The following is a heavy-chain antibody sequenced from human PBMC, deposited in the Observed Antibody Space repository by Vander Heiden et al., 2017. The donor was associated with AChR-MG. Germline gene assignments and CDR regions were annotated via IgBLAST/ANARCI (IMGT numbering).Heavy chain of an antibody. CDR3: ARTSGKYYYYYYMDV. Sequence: QVQLVESGGGVVQPGRSLRLSCAASGFTFSGYGMHWVRQAPGKGLEWVAVIWYDGSNKYYADSVKGRFTISRDNSKNTLYLQMNSLRAEDTAVYYCARTSGKYYYYYYMDVWGKGTTVTVSS. CDR1: GFTFSGYG. J-gene: IGHJ6*03. D-gene: IGHD3-10*01. CDR2: IWYDGSNK. V-gene: IGHV3-33*01.